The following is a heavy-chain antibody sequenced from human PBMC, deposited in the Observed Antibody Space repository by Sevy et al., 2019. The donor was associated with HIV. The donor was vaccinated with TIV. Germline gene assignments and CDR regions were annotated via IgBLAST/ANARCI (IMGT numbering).Heavy chain of an antibody. Sequence: GGSLRLSCAASGFTFNKYNMIWVRQAPGKGLEWVSFISSGSNYIYYADSVRGRFTTSRDNAKNSLYLQMNTLRAEETAVYYCARERSGRYWGQGTLVTVSS. CDR1: GFTFNKYN. CDR2: ISSGSNYI. J-gene: IGHJ4*02. D-gene: IGHD3-10*01. V-gene: IGHV3-21*01. CDR3: ARERSGRY.